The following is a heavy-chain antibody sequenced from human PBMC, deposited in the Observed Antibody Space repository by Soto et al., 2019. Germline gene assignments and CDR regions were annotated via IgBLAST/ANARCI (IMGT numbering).Heavy chain of an antibody. CDR2: IYYSGST. V-gene: IGHV4-39*01. CDR1: GGSISSSSYY. CDR3: ATGAAAATAKLGFDY. Sequence: SETLSLTCTVSGGSISSSSYYWGWIRQPPGKGLEWIGSIYYSGSTYYNPSLKSRVTISVDTSKNQFSLKLSSVTAADTAVYYCATGAAAATAKLGFDYWGQGTLVTVSS. D-gene: IGHD6-13*01. J-gene: IGHJ4*02.